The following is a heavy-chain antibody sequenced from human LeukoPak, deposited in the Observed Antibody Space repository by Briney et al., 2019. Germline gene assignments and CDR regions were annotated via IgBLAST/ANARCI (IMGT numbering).Heavy chain of an antibody. D-gene: IGHD3-22*01. Sequence: ASVKVSCKASGYTFTSYGISWVRQAPGQGLEWMGWISAYNGNTNYAQKLQGRVTMTTDTSTSTAYMEPRSLRSDDTAVYYCARDSTGLYYDSSGPIDYWGQGTLVTVSS. CDR1: GYTFTSYG. CDR2: ISAYNGNT. CDR3: ARDSTGLYYDSSGPIDY. J-gene: IGHJ4*02. V-gene: IGHV1-18*01.